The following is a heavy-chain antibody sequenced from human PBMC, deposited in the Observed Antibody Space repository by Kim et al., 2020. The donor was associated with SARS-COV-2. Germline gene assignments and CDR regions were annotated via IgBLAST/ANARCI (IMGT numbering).Heavy chain of an antibody. CDR3: AKGGGSDDILSGRSFDY. V-gene: IGHV3-30*18. CDR2: ISYDGSNK. Sequence: GGSLRLSCAASGFTFSSYGMHWVRQAPGKGLEWVAVISYDGSNKYYADSVKGRFTISRDNSKNTLYLQMNSLRAEDTAVYYCAKGGGSDDILSGRSFDY. CDR1: GFTFSSYG. D-gene: IGHD3-9*01. J-gene: IGHJ4*01.